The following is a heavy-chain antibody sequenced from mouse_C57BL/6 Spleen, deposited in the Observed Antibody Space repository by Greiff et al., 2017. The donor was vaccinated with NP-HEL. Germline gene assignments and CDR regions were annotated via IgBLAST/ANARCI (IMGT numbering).Heavy chain of an antibody. CDR2: ISDGGSYT. V-gene: IGHV5-4*01. Sequence: EVQLVESGGGLVKPGGSLKLSCAASGFTFSSYAMSWVRQTPEKRLEWVATISDGGSYTYYPDNVKGRFTISRDNAKNNLYLQMSHLKSEDTAMYYCARDKDYDYPWFAYWGQGTLVTVSA. J-gene: IGHJ3*01. D-gene: IGHD2-4*01. CDR3: ARDKDYDYPWFAY. CDR1: GFTFSSYA.